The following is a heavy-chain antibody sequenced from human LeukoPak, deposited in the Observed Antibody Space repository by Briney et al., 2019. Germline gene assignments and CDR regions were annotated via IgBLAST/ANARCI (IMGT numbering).Heavy chain of an antibody. V-gene: IGHV4-30-4*01. Sequence: PSETLSLTCTVSGGSISSGDYYWSWFRQPPGKGLEWLGYIYYSGSTYYSPSLKSRVTISVDTSKNQFSLKLSSVTAADTAVYYCARSSRAAYDSSGYYYGYFQHWGQGTLVTVSS. CDR3: ARSSRAAYDSSGYYYGYFQH. CDR2: IYYSGST. CDR1: GGSISSGDYY. J-gene: IGHJ1*01. D-gene: IGHD3-22*01.